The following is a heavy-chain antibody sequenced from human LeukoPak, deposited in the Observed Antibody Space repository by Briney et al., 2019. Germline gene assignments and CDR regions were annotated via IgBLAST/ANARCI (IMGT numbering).Heavy chain of an antibody. J-gene: IGHJ6*02. CDR3: ARDRPRSTLYYYYGMDV. V-gene: IGHV4-59*01. Sequence: GSLRLSCAASGFTFSSYAMSWIRQPPGKGLEWIGYIYYSGSTNYNPSLKSRVTISVDTSKNQFSLKLSSVTAADTAVYYCARDRPRSTLYYYYGMDVWGPGTTVTVSS. CDR1: GFTFSSYA. CDR2: IYYSGST. D-gene: IGHD1-14*01.